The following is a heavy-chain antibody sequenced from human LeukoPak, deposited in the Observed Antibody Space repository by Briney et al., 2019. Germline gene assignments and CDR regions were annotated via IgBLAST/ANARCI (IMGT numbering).Heavy chain of an antibody. V-gene: IGHV3-30*18. Sequence: GGSLRLSCAASGFTFSSYGMHWVRQAPGKGLEWVAVISYDGSNKYYADPVKGRFTISRDNSKNTLYLQMNSLRAEDTAVYYCAKDALNSSSWPKRGDYWGQGTLVTVSS. D-gene: IGHD6-13*01. CDR2: ISYDGSNK. CDR1: GFTFSSYG. J-gene: IGHJ4*02. CDR3: AKDALNSSSWPKRGDY.